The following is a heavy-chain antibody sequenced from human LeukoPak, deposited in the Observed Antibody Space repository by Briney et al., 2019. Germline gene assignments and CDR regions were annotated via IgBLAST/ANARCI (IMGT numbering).Heavy chain of an antibody. J-gene: IGHJ5*02. CDR1: GYTFTTYL. Sequence: ASVKVSCKASGYTFTTYLIHWVRQAPGQRLEWMGWINAGNGNTKYSQKFQGRVTITRDTSASTAYMELSSLRSEDTAVYYCARGPYGSGSDNWFDPWGQGTLVTVSS. D-gene: IGHD3-10*01. CDR2: INAGNGNT. CDR3: ARGPYGSGSDNWFDP. V-gene: IGHV1-3*01.